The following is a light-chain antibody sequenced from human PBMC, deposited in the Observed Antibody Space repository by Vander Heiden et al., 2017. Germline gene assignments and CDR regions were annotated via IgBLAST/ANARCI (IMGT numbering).Light chain of an antibody. Sequence: EIVLTQSPATLSLSPGERATLSCGASQSVSSSYLAWYQQKPGRAPRLLIYDASSRATGIPDRFSGSGSATDFTLTISILEPEDFAVYYCQEDGSSPGTFGQGTKVEIK. V-gene: IGKV3D-20*01. CDR3: QEDGSSPGT. CDR2: DAS. CDR1: QSVSSSY. J-gene: IGKJ1*01.